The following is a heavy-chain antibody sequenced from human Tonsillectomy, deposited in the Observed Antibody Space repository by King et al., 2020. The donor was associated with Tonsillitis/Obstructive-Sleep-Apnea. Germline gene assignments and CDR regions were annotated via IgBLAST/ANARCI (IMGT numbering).Heavy chain of an antibody. CDR3: ARGYYDILTTYKGDVMDV. V-gene: IGHV3-13*01. J-gene: IGHJ6*04. CDR1: GFTFSNYD. D-gene: IGHD3-9*01. CDR2: IGTAGDT. Sequence: VQLVESGGGLLQPGGSLRLSCAASGFTFSNYDMHWVRQATGKGLEWVSAIGTAGDTYYPGSMKGRFTISRENAKNSLYLQIHSLRAGDTAVYYCARGYYDILTTYKGDVMDVWGKGTTVTVSS.